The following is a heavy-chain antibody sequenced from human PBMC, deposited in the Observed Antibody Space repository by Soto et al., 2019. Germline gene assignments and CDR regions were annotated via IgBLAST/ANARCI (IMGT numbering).Heavy chain of an antibody. CDR3: AKALLGPDDFWSGFDLDY. CDR2: ISYDGSNK. Sequence: GGSLRLSCAASGFTFSSYGMHWVRQAPGKGLEWVAVISYDGSNKYYADSVKGRFTISRDNSKNTLYLQMNSLRAEDTAVYYCAKALLGPDDFWSGFDLDYWGQGTLVTVSS. CDR1: GFTFSSYG. J-gene: IGHJ4*02. D-gene: IGHD3-3*01. V-gene: IGHV3-30*18.